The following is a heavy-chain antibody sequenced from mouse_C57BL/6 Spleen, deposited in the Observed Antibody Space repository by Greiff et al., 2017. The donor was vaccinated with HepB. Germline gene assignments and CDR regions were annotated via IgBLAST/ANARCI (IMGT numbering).Heavy chain of an antibody. CDR1: GYTFTSYW. CDR3: ARYDGYYDYAMDY. CDR2: INPSNGGT. Sequence: QVQLQQPGTELVKPGASVKLSCKASGYTFTSYWMHWVKQRPGQGLEWIGNINPSNGGTNYNEKFKSKATLTVDKSSSTAYMQLGSLTSEDSAVYYCARYDGYYDYAMDYWGQGTSVTVSS. V-gene: IGHV1-53*01. J-gene: IGHJ4*01. D-gene: IGHD2-3*01.